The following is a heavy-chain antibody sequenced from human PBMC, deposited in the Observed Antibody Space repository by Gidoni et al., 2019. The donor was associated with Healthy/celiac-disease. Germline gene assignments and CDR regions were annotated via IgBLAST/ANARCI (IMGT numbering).Heavy chain of an antibody. J-gene: IGHJ4*02. V-gene: IGHV3-9*01. CDR2: ISWNSGSI. CDR1: GFTFDDYA. CDR3: AKDNRIVGATAFDY. D-gene: IGHD1-26*01. Sequence: EVQLVESGGGLVQPGRSLRRSCAASGFTFDDYAMHWVRQAPGKGLEWVSGISWNSGSIGYADAVKGRFTISRDNAKNSLYLQMNSLRAEDTALYYCAKDNRIVGATAFDYWGQGTLVTVSS.